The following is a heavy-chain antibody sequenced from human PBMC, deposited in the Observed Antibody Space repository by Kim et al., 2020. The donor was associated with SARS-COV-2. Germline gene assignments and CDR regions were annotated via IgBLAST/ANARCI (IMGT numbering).Heavy chain of an antibody. D-gene: IGHD3-10*01. Sequence: SLKSRVTISVDTSKNQFSLKLSSVTAADTAVYYCARVPGGPSGPHGIFDYWGQGTLVTVSS. CDR3: ARVPGGPSGPHGIFDY. J-gene: IGHJ4*02. V-gene: IGHV4-31*02.